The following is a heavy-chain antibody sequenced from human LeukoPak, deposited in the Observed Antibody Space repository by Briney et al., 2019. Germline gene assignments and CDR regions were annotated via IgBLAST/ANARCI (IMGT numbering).Heavy chain of an antibody. Sequence: GGSLRLSCAASGFTFSSYGMSWVRQAPGKGLEWVSVIYSGGSTYYADSVKGRFTISRDNSKNTLYLQMNSLRAEDTAVYYCARGRLRLDWYFDLWGRGTLVTVSS. J-gene: IGHJ2*01. CDR1: GFTFSSYG. CDR2: IYSGGST. D-gene: IGHD5-12*01. CDR3: ARGRLRLDWYFDL. V-gene: IGHV3-66*01.